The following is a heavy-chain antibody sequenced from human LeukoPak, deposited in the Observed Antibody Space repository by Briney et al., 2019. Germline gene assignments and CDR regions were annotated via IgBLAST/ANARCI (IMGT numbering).Heavy chain of an antibody. Sequence: GGSLRLSCGPTGFTFSNYGMLWVRKAPGKELDWVAFIRYDGNNKLYADSVKGRFTISRDNSKNTLYLHINSLRAEDTAVYYCVKDNPLDYWGQGTLVIVSS. J-gene: IGHJ4*02. CDR2: IRYDGNNK. CDR1: GFTFSNYG. CDR3: VKDNPLDY. V-gene: IGHV3-30*02. D-gene: IGHD1-14*01.